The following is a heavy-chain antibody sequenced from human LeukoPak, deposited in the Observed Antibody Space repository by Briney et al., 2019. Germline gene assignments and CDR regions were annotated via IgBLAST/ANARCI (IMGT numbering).Heavy chain of an antibody. CDR3: ARAIQTYYDSRGHTQTD. CDR2: ISYRGST. V-gene: IGHV4-61*01. CDR1: GGSVSSGSYC. D-gene: IGHD3-22*01. Sequence: SETLSLTCTVSGGSVSSGSYCWSWIRQPPGKGLEWIGYISYRGSTSYNPSLKSRVTISVDTSKNQFSLNLSSVTAADTAVYYCARAIQTYYDSRGHTQTDWGQGTLVTVSS. J-gene: IGHJ4*02.